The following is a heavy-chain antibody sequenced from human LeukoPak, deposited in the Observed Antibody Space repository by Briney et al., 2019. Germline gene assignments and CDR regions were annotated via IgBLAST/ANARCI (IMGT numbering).Heavy chain of an antibody. Sequence: PSETLSLTCTVSGGSISSSRDYWAWIRQPPGKGLEWIANIYYSGSTYYSPSLKSRVTISVDTSKNQFFLKLSSVTAADTAVYYCARHRYCSGGNCHVMFDYWGQGTLVTISS. V-gene: IGHV4-39*01. CDR1: GGSISSSRDY. CDR3: ARHRYCSGGNCHVMFDY. D-gene: IGHD2-15*01. J-gene: IGHJ4*02. CDR2: IYYSGST.